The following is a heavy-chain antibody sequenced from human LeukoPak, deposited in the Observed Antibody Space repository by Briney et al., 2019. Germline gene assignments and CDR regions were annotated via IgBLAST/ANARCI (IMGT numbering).Heavy chain of an antibody. CDR3: AKDYGDIVVVPAAPSKDNWFDP. J-gene: IGHJ5*02. D-gene: IGHD2-2*01. Sequence: GGSLRLSCAASGFTFSSYAMSWVRQAPGKGLEWVSAISGSGGSTYYADSVKGRFTISRDNSKNTLYLQMNSLRAEDTAVYYCAKDYGDIVVVPAAPSKDNWFDPWGQGTLVTVSS. CDR2: ISGSGGST. V-gene: IGHV3-23*01. CDR1: GFTFSSYA.